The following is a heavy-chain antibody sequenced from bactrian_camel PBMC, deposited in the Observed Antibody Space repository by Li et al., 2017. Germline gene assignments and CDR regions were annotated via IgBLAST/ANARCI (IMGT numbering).Heavy chain of an antibody. CDR1: KCGTKCRC. Sequence: QVQLVESGGGSVQAGGSLRLSCTTSKCGTKCRCMAWLRQAPGKEREVVAAIGSDGSTLYADSVKGRFTISNDNAKNTLSLEMNSLKPEDTAMYYCAADFWLASNDMSLGVKTSDPRYWGQGTQVTVS. V-gene: IGHV3S53*01. J-gene: IGHJ4*01. CDR2: IGSDGST. CDR3: AADFWLASNDMSLGVKTSDPRY. D-gene: IGHD5*01.